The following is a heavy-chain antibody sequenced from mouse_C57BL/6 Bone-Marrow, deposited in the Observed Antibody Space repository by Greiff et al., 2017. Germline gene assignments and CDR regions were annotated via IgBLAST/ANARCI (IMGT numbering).Heavy chain of an antibody. V-gene: IGHV14-4*01. J-gene: IGHJ2*01. CDR3: TTPSTMITTVDY. Sequence: VQLQQSGAELVRPGASVKLSCTASGFNIKDDYMHWVKQRPEQGLEWIGWIDPANGDTEYASKFQGKATITADTSSNTAYLQLSSLTSEDTAVYYCTTPSTMITTVDYWGQGTTLTDSS. CDR2: IDPANGDT. CDR1: GFNIKDDY. D-gene: IGHD2-4*01.